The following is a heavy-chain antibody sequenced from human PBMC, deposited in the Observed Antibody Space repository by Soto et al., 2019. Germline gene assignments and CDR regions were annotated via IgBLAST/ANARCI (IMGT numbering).Heavy chain of an antibody. Sequence: QITLKESGPTLGIPTQTLTLTCTFSGFSLNTRGAGVDWIRPPPGKALEWVALIHWDDEKRYSPSLRNTLTITRDTSKSKVVLRMTNMDPVDTGAYYCAYSPFVLGSGGKFDVWGQGILVTVSS. CDR1: GFSLNTRGAG. J-gene: IGHJ4*02. CDR2: IHWDDEK. V-gene: IGHV2-5*02. CDR3: AYSPFVLGSGGKFDV. D-gene: IGHD6-19*01.